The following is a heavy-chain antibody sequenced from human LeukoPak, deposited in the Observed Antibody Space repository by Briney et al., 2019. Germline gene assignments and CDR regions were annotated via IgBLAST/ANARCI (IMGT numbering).Heavy chain of an antibody. D-gene: IGHD2-2*01. Sequence: GGSLRLSCAASGFTFSSYEMNWVRQAPGKGLEWVSAISGSGGSTYYADSVKGRFTISRDNSKNTLYLQMNSLRAEDTAVYYCAKAIVVVPAAIDYWGQGTLVTVSS. V-gene: IGHV3-23*01. J-gene: IGHJ4*02. CDR2: ISGSGGST. CDR1: GFTFSSYE. CDR3: AKAIVVVPAAIDY.